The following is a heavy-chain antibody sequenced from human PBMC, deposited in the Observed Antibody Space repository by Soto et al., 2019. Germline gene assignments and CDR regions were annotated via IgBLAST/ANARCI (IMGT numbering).Heavy chain of an antibody. V-gene: IGHV4-39*01. CDR3: VARATVVNSPWFDP. D-gene: IGHD1-1*01. Sequence: SETLSLTCTVSGGSISRSTYYWGWVRRPPGQGLEWIGSRYSTGTTYYNPSLRRRVKMSVDTSKNQLSLVLRSMTAADTAVYYCVARATVVNSPWFDPWGQGTQVTVSS. CDR1: GGSISRSTYY. J-gene: IGHJ5*02. CDR2: RYSTGTT.